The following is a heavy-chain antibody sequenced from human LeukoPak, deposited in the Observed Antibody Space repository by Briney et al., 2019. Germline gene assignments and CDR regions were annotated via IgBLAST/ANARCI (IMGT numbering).Heavy chain of an antibody. Sequence: KPSETLSLTCTVSGGSISSYYWNWIRQPAGKGLEWIGRIYTSGSTNYNPSLKSRVTMSVDTSKNQFSLKLSSVTAADTAVYYCARVRGTGYSYYFDYWGQGTLVTVSS. V-gene: IGHV4-4*07. CDR2: IYTSGST. CDR3: ARVRGTGYSYYFDY. D-gene: IGHD3/OR15-3a*01. J-gene: IGHJ4*02. CDR1: GGSISSYY.